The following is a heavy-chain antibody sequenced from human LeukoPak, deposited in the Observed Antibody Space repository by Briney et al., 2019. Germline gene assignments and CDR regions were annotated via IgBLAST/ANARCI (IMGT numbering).Heavy chain of an antibody. CDR2: IYPGDSDT. CDR3: ARQGSIFGVVPQNWFDP. D-gene: IGHD3-3*01. J-gene: IGHJ5*02. CDR1: GYSFTSYW. Sequence: GESLKISCKGSGYSFTSYWIGWVRQMPGKGLEWMGIIYPGDSDTRYSPSFQGQVTISADKSISTAYLQWSSLKASDTAMYYCARQGSIFGVVPQNWFDPWGQGTLVTVSS. V-gene: IGHV5-51*01.